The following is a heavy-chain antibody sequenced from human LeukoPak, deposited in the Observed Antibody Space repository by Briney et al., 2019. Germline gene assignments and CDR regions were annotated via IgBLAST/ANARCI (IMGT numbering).Heavy chain of an antibody. Sequence: PGRSLRLSCAASGFTFDDYAMHWVRQAPGKGLEWVSGISWNSGSIGYADSVKGRFTISRDNAKNSLYLQMNSLRAEDTALYYCAKDMEDNRGEDIEGAFDIWGQGTMVTVSS. D-gene: IGHD3-10*01. CDR2: ISWNSGSI. CDR1: GFTFDDYA. V-gene: IGHV3-9*01. CDR3: AKDMEDNRGEDIEGAFDI. J-gene: IGHJ3*02.